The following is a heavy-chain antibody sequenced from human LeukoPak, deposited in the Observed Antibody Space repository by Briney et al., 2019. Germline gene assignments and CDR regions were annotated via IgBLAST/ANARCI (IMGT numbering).Heavy chain of an antibody. CDR2: IDPSDSYT. J-gene: IGHJ4*02. V-gene: IGHV5-10-1*01. D-gene: IGHD2-15*01. Sequence: HGESLRISCKGSGYSFTSYWISWVRQMPRKGLEWMGRIDPSDSYTNYGPSFQGHVTISADKSISTAYLQWSSLKASDTAMYYCARHDAAGAQGGFFDYWGQGTLVTVSS. CDR1: GYSFTSYW. CDR3: ARHDAAGAQGGFFDY.